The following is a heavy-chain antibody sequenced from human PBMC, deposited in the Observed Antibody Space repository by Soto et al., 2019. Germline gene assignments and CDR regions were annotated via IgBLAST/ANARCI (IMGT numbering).Heavy chain of an antibody. D-gene: IGHD3-3*01. Sequence: SETLSLTCTVSGGSISSSSYYWGWIRQPPGKGLEWIGSIYYSGSTYYNPSLKSRVTISVDTSKNQFSLKLSSVTAADTAVYYCARFGVVTNDAFDIWGQGTMVT. J-gene: IGHJ3*02. V-gene: IGHV4-39*01. CDR1: GGSISSSSYY. CDR2: IYYSGST. CDR3: ARFGVVTNDAFDI.